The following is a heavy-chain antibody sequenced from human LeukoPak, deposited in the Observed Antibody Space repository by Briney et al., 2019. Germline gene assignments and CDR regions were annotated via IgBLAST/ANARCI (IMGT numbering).Heavy chain of an antibody. Sequence: SVKVSCKASGGTFSTSSITWVRQVPGQGLEWMGRITPIFETADYAQKFQGRVTITADKSTSTAYMELSSLRSDDTAVYYCVRDNYDEWPSGGTWGQGTLVSVS. D-gene: IGHD3-3*01. J-gene: IGHJ5*02. V-gene: IGHV1-69*06. CDR3: VRDNYDEWPSGGT. CDR2: ITPIFETA. CDR1: GGTFSTSS.